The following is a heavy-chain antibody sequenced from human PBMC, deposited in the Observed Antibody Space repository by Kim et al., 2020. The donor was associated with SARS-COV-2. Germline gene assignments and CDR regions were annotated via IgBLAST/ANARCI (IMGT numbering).Heavy chain of an antibody. CDR3: ASTHYSNYVYYYYMDV. CDR1: GGSISSYY. Sequence: SETLSLTCTVSGGSISSYYWSWIRQPPGKGLEWIGYIYYSGSTNYNPSLKSRVTISVDTSKNQFSLKLSSVTAADTAVYYCASTHYSNYVYYYYMDVWGKGTTVTVSS. D-gene: IGHD4-4*01. J-gene: IGHJ6*03. V-gene: IGHV4-59*01. CDR2: IYYSGST.